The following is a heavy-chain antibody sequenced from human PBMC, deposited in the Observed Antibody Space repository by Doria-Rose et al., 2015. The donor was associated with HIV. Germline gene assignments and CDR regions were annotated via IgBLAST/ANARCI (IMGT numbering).Heavy chain of an antibody. CDR3: GKSDDYLRENLDS. D-gene: IGHD4-17*01. J-gene: IGHJ5*01. Sequence: VQLVQSGGGVKQPGGSLRLSCTASGFTFEDFNMHWVRQAPGKGLEWISYTSGDGDRTHYSDSVRSRFTISRDNSGNSLYLQRTSLRTEDAGFYCCGKSDDYLRENLDSWGQGTLVTVSS. CDR2: TSGDGDRT. CDR1: GFTFEDFN. V-gene: IGHV3-43*01.